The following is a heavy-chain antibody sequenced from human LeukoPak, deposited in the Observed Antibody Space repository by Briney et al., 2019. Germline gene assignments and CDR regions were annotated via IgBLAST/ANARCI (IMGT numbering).Heavy chain of an antibody. CDR3: ARAGYSSGWYPYFDY. V-gene: IGHV3-33*01. CDR2: IWYDGSNK. J-gene: IGHJ4*02. D-gene: IGHD6-19*01. CDR1: GFTSSSYG. Sequence: GGSLRLSCAASGFTSSSYGMHWVRQAPGKGLEWVAVIWYDGSNKYYADSVKGRFTISRDNSKSTLYLQMNSLRAEDTAVYYCARAGYSSGWYPYFDYWGQGTLVTVSS.